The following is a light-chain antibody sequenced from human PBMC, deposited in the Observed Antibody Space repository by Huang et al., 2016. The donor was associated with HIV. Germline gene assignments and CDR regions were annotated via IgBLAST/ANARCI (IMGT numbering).Light chain of an antibody. Sequence: DVVMTQSPLSLPVTSGEPASISCRSSQSLLHSDGNNYFDWYLQKPGQSPQLLIYLGSNRASGVPERFSGSGSGTDFTLKISRVEAEDVGVYYCMQGLRTPGTFGQGTRLEIK. CDR3: MQGLRTPGT. CDR2: LGS. CDR1: QSLLHSDGNNY. J-gene: IGKJ2*01. V-gene: IGKV2-28*01.